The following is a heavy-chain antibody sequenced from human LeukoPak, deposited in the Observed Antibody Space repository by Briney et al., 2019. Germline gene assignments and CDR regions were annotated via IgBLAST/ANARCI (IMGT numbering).Heavy chain of an antibody. J-gene: IGHJ6*02. CDR2: ISNDGSEK. V-gene: IGHV3-30*03. Sequence: GGSLRLSCAASGFTFSSYGMHWVRQAPGKGLEWVAIISNDGSEKFYADSVKGRFTITRDTSQNTLYLQMNSLRAEDTAVYYCARSRIMVGITHYYGMDGWGQGTTVIVSS. CDR1: GFTFSSYG. D-gene: IGHD2-8*01. CDR3: ARSRIMVGITHYYGMDG.